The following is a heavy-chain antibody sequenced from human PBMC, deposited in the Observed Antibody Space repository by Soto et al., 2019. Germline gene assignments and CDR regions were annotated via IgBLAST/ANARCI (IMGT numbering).Heavy chain of an antibody. Sequence: EASVKVSCKASGYTFTGYYMHWVRQAPGQGLEWMGWINPNSGGTNYAQKFQGWVTMTRDTSISTAYMELSRLRSDDTAVYYCARDVSSGWLHWFDPWGQGTLVTVSS. CDR3: ARDVSSGWLHWFDP. CDR1: GYTFTGYY. CDR2: INPNSGGT. V-gene: IGHV1-2*04. J-gene: IGHJ5*02. D-gene: IGHD6-19*01.